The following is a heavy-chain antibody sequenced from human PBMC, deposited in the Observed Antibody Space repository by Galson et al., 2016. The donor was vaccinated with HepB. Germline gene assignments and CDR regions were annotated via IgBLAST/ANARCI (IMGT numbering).Heavy chain of an antibody. CDR3: ARGVGHDFWSSNYGFDH. V-gene: IGHV3-13*01. J-gene: IGHJ4*02. Sequence: SLRLSCAASGFAFSSFDMHWVRQATGKGLEWVSAIGTAGDTYYPDAVKGRFTISRENAKKSLSLQMNSLRDEDTAVYYCARGVGHDFWSSNYGFDHWGQGNLVTVSS. D-gene: IGHD3-3*01. CDR1: GFAFSSFD. CDR2: IGTAGDT.